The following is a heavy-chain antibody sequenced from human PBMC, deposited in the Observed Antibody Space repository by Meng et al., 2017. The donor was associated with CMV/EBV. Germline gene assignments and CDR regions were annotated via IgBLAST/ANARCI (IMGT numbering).Heavy chain of an antibody. CDR2: SSAYNGNT. J-gene: IGHJ5*02. CDR1: GYTFTSNG. Sequence: ASVKVSCKASGYTFTSNGISWVRQAPGQGLEWMGWSSAYNGNTNYAQKLQGRVTMTPDTSTSTAYMELRSLKSDDTAVYYCARHYSNLKGGWFDPWGQGTLVTVSS. D-gene: IGHD4-11*01. CDR3: ARHYSNLKGGWFDP. V-gene: IGHV1-18*01.